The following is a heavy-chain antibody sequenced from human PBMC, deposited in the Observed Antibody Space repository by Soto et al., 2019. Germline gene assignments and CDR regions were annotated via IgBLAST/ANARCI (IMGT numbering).Heavy chain of an antibody. CDR3: ARDRLLYYDSSGFIDY. CDR1: GYTFTSYG. J-gene: IGHJ4*02. Sequence: ASVKVSCKASGYTFTSYGISRVRQAPGQVLEWMGWISAYNGNTNYAQKLQGRVTMTTDTSTSTAYMELRSLRSDDTAVYYCARDRLLYYDSSGFIDYWGQGTRVTVSS. D-gene: IGHD3-22*01. CDR2: ISAYNGNT. V-gene: IGHV1-18*01.